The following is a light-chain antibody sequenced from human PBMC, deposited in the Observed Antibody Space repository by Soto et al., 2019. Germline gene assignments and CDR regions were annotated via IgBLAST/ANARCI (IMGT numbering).Light chain of an antibody. CDR1: SSDVGSYNL. V-gene: IGLV2-23*01. CDR3: CSYAGSSTVV. Sequence: QSVLTQPASVSGSPGQSITISCTGTSSDVGSYNLVSWYQQHPGKAPKPMIYEGSKRPSGVSNRFSGSKSGNTASLTTSGLQAEDEADYYCCSYAGSSTVVFGGGTKLTVL. J-gene: IGLJ2*01. CDR2: EGS.